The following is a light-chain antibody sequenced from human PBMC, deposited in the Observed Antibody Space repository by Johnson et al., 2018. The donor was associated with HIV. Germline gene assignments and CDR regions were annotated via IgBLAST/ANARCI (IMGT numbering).Light chain of an antibody. Sequence: VLTQPPSMSAAPGQRVTISCSGSSSNIGNNYVSWYQQVPGAAPKLLIYDNNRRPSGIPDRFSGSKSGTSATLGITGLQTGDEADYYCGTWDSSLSAARVFGTGTKVTVL. V-gene: IGLV1-51*01. CDR2: DNN. CDR3: GTWDSSLSAARV. CDR1: SSNIGNNY. J-gene: IGLJ1*01.